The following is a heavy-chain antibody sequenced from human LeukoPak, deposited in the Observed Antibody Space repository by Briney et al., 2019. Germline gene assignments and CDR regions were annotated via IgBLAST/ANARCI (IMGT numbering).Heavy chain of an antibody. CDR2: IYYSGST. CDR3: ASPNDSSGYYSRGAFDI. V-gene: IGHV4-59*01. J-gene: IGHJ3*02. D-gene: IGHD3-22*01. CDR1: GGSISSYY. Sequence: SETLSLTCTVSGGSISSYYWSWIRQPPGKGLEWIGYIYYSGSTNYNPSLKSRVTISVDTSKNQFSLKLSSVTAADTAVYYCASPNDSSGYYSRGAFDIWGQGTMVTVSS.